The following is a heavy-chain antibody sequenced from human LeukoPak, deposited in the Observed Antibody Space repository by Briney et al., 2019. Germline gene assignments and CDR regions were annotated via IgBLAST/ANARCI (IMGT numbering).Heavy chain of an antibody. Sequence: ASVKVSCKASGYTFTGYYMHWVRQAPGQGLEWMGIINPSGGSTSYAQKFQGRVTMTRDMSTSTVYMELSSLRSEDTAVYYCARVEMVTMGFDYWGQGTLVTVSS. CDR2: INPSGGST. CDR1: GYTFTGYY. CDR3: ARVEMVTMGFDY. V-gene: IGHV1-46*01. J-gene: IGHJ4*02. D-gene: IGHD5-24*01.